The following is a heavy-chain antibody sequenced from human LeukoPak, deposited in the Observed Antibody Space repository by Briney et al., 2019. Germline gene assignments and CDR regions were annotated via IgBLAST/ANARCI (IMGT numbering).Heavy chain of an antibody. J-gene: IGHJ6*03. Sequence: PGGSLRLSCAASGFTFSDYYMSWIRQAPGKGLEWVSYISSSGSTIYYADSVKGRFTISRDNAKNSLYPQMNSLRAEDTAVYYCARRFGSYAKHYYYYMDVWGKRTTVTVSS. CDR3: ARRFGSYAKHYYYYMDV. CDR1: GFTFSDYY. CDR2: ISSSGSTI. V-gene: IGHV3-11*04. D-gene: IGHD3-16*01.